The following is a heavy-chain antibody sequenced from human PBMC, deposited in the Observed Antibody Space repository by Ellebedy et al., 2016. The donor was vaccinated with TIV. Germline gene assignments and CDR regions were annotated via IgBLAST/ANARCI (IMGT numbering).Heavy chain of an antibody. D-gene: IGHD3-9*01. CDR1: GYTFTSYG. J-gene: IGHJ4*02. V-gene: IGHV1-18*01. CDR2: ISAYNGNT. CDR3: ARDRSYDILTGYQAIDY. Sequence: ASVKVSCXASGYTFTSYGISWVRQAPGQGLEWMGWISAYNGNTNYAQKLQGRVTMTTDTSTSTAYMELRSLRSDDTAVYYCARDRSYDILTGYQAIDYWGQGTLVTVSS.